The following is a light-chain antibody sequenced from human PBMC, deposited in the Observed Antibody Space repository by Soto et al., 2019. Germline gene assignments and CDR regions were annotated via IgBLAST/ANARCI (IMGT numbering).Light chain of an antibody. V-gene: IGKV3-15*01. CDR2: GAS. J-gene: IGKJ5*01. CDR1: QSVSSN. Sequence: EIVMTQSPATLSVPPGDRATLSCRAGQSVSSNLAWYQQKPGQAPRLLIYGASTRATGIPARFSGSGSGTEFTLTISSLQSEDFAVYYCQRYNAWPITFGQGTRLDIK. CDR3: QRYNAWPIT.